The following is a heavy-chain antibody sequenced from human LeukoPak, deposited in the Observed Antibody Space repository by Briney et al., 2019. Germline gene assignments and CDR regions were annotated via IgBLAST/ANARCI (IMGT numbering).Heavy chain of an antibody. J-gene: IGHJ4*02. CDR2: IYYHENT. CDR1: GGSISSSSDY. V-gene: IGHV4-39*01. D-gene: IGHD1-1*01. CDR3: ARRAYSAAYWKHFDY. Sequence: SETLSLTCTVSGGSISSSSDYWGWIRQAPGKGLEWIGSIYYHENTYYNSSLKSRVTISVDTSKNQFSLKLSSVTAADTAVYFCARRAYSAAYWKHFDYWGQGTLVTVSS.